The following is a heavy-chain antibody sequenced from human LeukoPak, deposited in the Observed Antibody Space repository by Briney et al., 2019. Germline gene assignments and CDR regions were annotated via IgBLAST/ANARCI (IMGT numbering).Heavy chain of an antibody. V-gene: IGHV1-8*01. J-gene: IGHJ5*02. CDR3: ARGQTYGSGSYYSSWFDP. CDR1: GYTFTSYD. Sequence: GASVTVSCKASGYTFTSYDINWVRQATGQGLEWMGWMNPNSGNTGYAQKFQGRVTMTRNTSISTAYTELSSLRSEDTAVYYCARGQTYGSGSYYSSWFDPWGQGTLVTVSS. D-gene: IGHD3-10*01. CDR2: MNPNSGNT.